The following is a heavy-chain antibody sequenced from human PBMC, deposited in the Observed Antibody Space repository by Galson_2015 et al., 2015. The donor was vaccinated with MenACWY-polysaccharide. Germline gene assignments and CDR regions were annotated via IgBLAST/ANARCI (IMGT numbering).Heavy chain of an antibody. J-gene: IGHJ4*02. CDR1: GFTFSTYS. D-gene: IGHD6-13*01. CDR3: ARDSGIAGADDY. CDR2: INGGSSTI. V-gene: IGHV3-48*02. Sequence: SLRLSCAASGFTFSTYSMTWVRQAPGKGLEWVSYINGGSSTIYYADSVKGRFPISRDNAKNSLYLQMNSLRDDDTAVYYCARDSGIAGADDYWGQGTLVTAAS.